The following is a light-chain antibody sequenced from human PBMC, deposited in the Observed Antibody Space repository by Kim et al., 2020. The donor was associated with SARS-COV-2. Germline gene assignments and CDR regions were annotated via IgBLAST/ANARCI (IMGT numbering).Light chain of an antibody. CDR3: SSYTSSSTLV. CDR2: DVS. V-gene: IGLV2-14*03. Sequence: GHPIPSSCTGTGSDFGGYNYVSWYQQHPGKAPKLMIYDVSNRPSGVSNRFSGSKSGNTASLTISGLQAEDEADYYCSSYTSSSTLVFGTGTKVTVL. J-gene: IGLJ1*01. CDR1: GSDFGGYNY.